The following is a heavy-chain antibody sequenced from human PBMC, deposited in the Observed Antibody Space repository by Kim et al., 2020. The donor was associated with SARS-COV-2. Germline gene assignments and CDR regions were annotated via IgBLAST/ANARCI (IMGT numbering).Heavy chain of an antibody. CDR3: ARDRGDGYNSIDY. CDR2: ISKDGSEK. Sequence: GGSLRLSCGGSGFTFSNYGMHWVRQAPGKGLESVGVISKDGSEKFYADSAKGRFTISRDNSKNTLYVEMNSLRGEDTAVYYCARDRGDGYNSIDYWGQGTPVIVSS. D-gene: IGHD2-21*02. J-gene: IGHJ4*02. CDR1: GFTFSNYG. V-gene: IGHV3-30*03.